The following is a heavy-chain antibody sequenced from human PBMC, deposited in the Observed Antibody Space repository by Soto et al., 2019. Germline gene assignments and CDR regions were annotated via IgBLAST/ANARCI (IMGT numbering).Heavy chain of an antibody. CDR2: ISAYNGNT. V-gene: IGHV1-18*01. D-gene: IGHD3-3*01. J-gene: IGHJ6*02. CDR1: GYTFTSYG. Sequence: ASVKVSCKASGYTFTSYGISWVRQDPGQGLEWMGWISAYNGNTNYAQKLQGRVTMTTDTSTSTAYMELRSLRSDDTAVYYCASHHLVRTYYDFWSGLPGQYYYFYGMDVSGQGTTDTV. CDR3: ASHHLVRTYYDFWSGLPGQYYYFYGMDV.